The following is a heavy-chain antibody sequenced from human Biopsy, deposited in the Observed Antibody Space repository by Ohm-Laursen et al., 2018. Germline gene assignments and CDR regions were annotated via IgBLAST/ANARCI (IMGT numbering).Heavy chain of an antibody. CDR1: GFIFDDYA. D-gene: IGHD2-15*01. CDR3: AKIHCSGGSCYPNAFDM. CDR2: ISWNSVGI. Sequence: RSLRLSCLASGFIFDDYAMHWVRQAPGKGLEWVSGISWNSVGIGYADSVKGRFTISRDNAKNFLYLQMNNLRPEDTALYYCAKIHCSGGSCYPNAFDMWGHGTRVTVS. V-gene: IGHV3-9*01. J-gene: IGHJ3*02.